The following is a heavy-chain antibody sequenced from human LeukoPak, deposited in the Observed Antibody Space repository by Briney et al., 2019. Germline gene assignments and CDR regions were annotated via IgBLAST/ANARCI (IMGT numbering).Heavy chain of an antibody. J-gene: IGHJ4*02. CDR3: ARGPSLGAHLDY. V-gene: IGHV4-4*02. CDR1: GGSISTENW. D-gene: IGHD1-26*01. CDR2: IYHSGST. Sequence: SGTLSLTCAVSGGSISTENWWSWVRQPPGKGLEWIGEIYHSGSTNYNPSLKSRVTISLDQSKNQFSLNLNSVTAADTAVYYCARGPSLGAHLDYWGQGTLVTVSS.